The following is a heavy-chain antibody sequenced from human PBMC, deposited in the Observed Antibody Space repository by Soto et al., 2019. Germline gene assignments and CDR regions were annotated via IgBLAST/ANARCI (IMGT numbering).Heavy chain of an antibody. CDR3: ARGSIAARPYYYYMDV. J-gene: IGHJ6*03. Sequence: ASVKVSCKASGYTFTSYDINWVRQATGQGLEWMGWMNPNSGNTGYAQKFQGRVTMTRNTSISTAYMELSSLRSEDTAVYYCARGSIAARPYYYYMDVWGKGTTVTVSS. V-gene: IGHV1-8*01. D-gene: IGHD6-6*01. CDR1: GYTFTSYD. CDR2: MNPNSGNT.